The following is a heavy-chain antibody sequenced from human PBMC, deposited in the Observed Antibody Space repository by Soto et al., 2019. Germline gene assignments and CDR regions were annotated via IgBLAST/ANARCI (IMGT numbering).Heavy chain of an antibody. CDR3: ARATSPRRYCSGGSCRGAAFDI. Sequence: SETLSLTCAVYGGSFSGYYWSWIRQPPGKGLEWIGEINHSGSTNYNPSLKSRVTISVDTSKNQFSLKLSSVTAADTAVYYCARATSPRRYCSGGSCRGAAFDIWGQGTMVTVSS. V-gene: IGHV4-34*01. J-gene: IGHJ3*02. CDR2: INHSGST. CDR1: GGSFSGYY. D-gene: IGHD2-15*01.